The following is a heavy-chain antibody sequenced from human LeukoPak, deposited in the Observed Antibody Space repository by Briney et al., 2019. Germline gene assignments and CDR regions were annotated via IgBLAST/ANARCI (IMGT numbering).Heavy chain of an antibody. CDR3: ARDSPSGSYHHFDY. CDR2: IYYSGST. J-gene: IGHJ4*02. V-gene: IGHV4-39*07. CDR1: SGSISSSGYY. D-gene: IGHD3-10*01. Sequence: PSETLSLTCTVSSGSISSSGYYWGWFRQPPGKGLEWIGIIYYSGSTYYNPSLKSRVTISLDTSKNQFSLKLTSVTAADTAVYYCARDSPSGSYHHFDYWGQGTLVTVSS.